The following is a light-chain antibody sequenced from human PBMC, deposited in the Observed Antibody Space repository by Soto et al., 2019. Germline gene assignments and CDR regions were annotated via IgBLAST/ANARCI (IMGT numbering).Light chain of an antibody. CDR1: QSISSW. J-gene: IGKJ4*01. CDR2: DAS. V-gene: IGKV1-5*01. CDR3: QQYNSYSTT. Sequence: DIQMTQSPSTLSASVGDRVTITCRASQSISSWLAWYQQKPGKAPKLLIYDASSLESGVPSRFSGSGSGTECTLTISSLQPDDFATYYCQQYNSYSTTFGGGTKVDIK.